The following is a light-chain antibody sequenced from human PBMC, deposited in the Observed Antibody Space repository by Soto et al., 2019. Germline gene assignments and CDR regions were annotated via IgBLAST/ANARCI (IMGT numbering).Light chain of an antibody. J-gene: IGKJ5*01. CDR3: QQYYSYPT. Sequence: AIRMTQSPSSLSASTGDRVTITCRASQGISSYLAWYQQKPGKAPKLLIYAASTLQSGVPSRFSGSGSGTDFTLTISCLQSEDFANYYCQQYYSYPTLGQGTRLETK. V-gene: IGKV1-8*01. CDR2: AAS. CDR1: QGISSY.